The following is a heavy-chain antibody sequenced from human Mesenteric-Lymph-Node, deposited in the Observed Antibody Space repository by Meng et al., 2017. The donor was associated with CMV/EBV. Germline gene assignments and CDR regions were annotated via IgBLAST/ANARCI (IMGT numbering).Heavy chain of an antibody. CDR2: INPGSGST. V-gene: IGHV1-2*06. Sequence: SCKASGYTLTADYVDWVRQAPGQGLEWMGRINPGSGSTDYAQKFQGRVYVNRDTSINTAYMELSRLTSDDTAVYYCAKDLADGYTCGVWGQGTLVTVSS. J-gene: IGHJ4*02. CDR3: AKDLADGYTCGV. D-gene: IGHD5-24*01. CDR1: GYTLTADY.